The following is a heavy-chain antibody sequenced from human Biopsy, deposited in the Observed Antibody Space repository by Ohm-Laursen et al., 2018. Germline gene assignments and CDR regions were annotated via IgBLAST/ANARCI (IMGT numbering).Heavy chain of an antibody. CDR2: ISSSASSM. CDR3: ARGGFFAYSTFDY. V-gene: IGHV3-48*03. CDR1: GFGFSDYD. D-gene: IGHD4-11*01. Sequence: SLRLSCTASGFGFSDYDMKWVRQAPGKGLEWVSYISSSASSMYYADSVKGRFTISRDNAKKSLYLQMNSLRAEDTAVYYCARGGFFAYSTFDYWGQGALVTVSS. J-gene: IGHJ4*02.